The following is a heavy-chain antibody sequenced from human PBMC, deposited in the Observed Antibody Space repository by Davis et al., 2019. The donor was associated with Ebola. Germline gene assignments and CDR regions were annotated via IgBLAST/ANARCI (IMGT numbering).Heavy chain of an antibody. J-gene: IGHJ4*02. CDR2: IYHSGST. D-gene: IGHD4-23*01. V-gene: IGHV4-38-2*02. CDR3: ASGADGGWDY. Sequence: PSETLSLTCTVSGGSISSYYWGWIRQPPGKGLEWIGSIYHSGSTYYNPSLKSRVTISVDTSKNQFSLKLSSVTAADTAVYYCASGADGGWDYWGQGTLVTVSS. CDR1: GGSISSYY.